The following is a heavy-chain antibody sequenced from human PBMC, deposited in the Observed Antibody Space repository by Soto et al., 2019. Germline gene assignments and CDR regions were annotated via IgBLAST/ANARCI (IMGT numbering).Heavy chain of an antibody. V-gene: IGHV4-59*01. J-gene: IGHJ6*02. CDR3: ARARHDFWSGYDYYYYYGMDV. Sequence: PSETLSLTCTVSGVSINTYYWSWIRQSPERGLEWIGYIYNSGITNYNPSLKSRLTISLDTSKNQFSLKLSSVTAADTAVYYCARARHDFWSGYDYYYYYGMDVWGQGTTVTVSS. CDR1: GVSINTYY. D-gene: IGHD3-3*01. CDR2: IYNSGIT.